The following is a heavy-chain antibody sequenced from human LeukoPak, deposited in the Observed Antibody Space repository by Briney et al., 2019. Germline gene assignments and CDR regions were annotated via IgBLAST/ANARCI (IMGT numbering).Heavy chain of an antibody. CDR1: GVSISSYY. J-gene: IGHJ3*02. Sequence: SETLSLTCSVSGVSISSYYWSWIRQPPGKGLEWIGHIYYSVSTDYNPSLKSRVLISQDTSKNQFSLKLSSVTAADTAVYYCARHLRWSRRVDIWGQGTMVTVSS. CDR2: IYYSVST. V-gene: IGHV4-59*08. CDR3: ARHLRWSRRVDI. D-gene: IGHD4-23*01.